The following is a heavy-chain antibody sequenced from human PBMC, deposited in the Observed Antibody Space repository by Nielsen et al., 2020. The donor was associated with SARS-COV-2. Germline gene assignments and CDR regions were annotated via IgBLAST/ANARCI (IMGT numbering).Heavy chain of an antibody. CDR2: ISWNSGSI. J-gene: IGHJ6*02. CDR1: GFTFDDYA. CDR3: AGAYCGGDCYSDYYYYGMDV. D-gene: IGHD2-21*02. V-gene: IGHV3-9*01. Sequence: SLKISCAASGFTFDDYAMHWVRQAPGKGLEWVSGISWNSGSIGYADSVKGRFTISRDNAKNSLYLQMNSLRAEDTAVYYCAGAYCGGDCYSDYYYYGMDVWGQGTTVTVSS.